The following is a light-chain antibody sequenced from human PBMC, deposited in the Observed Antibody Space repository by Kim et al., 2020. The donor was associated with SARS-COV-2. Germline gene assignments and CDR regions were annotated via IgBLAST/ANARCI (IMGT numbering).Light chain of an antibody. J-gene: IGLJ1*01. Sequence: TGHTASITCSGYKLGDKCVSWYQQEPGPCPVVVIYQDNQRPSGIPERFSGSNSGKTATLTISGTQAMDEADYYCQAWDSSTHNYVFGAGSKVTVL. CDR1: KLGDKC. CDR3: QAWDSSTHNYV. V-gene: IGLV3-1*01. CDR2: QDN.